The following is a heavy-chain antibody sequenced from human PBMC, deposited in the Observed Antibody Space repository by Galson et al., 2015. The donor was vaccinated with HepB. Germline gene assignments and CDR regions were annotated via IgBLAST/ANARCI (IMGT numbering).Heavy chain of an antibody. J-gene: IGHJ6*02. D-gene: IGHD1-14*01. Sequence: SLRLSCAASGFTFSNYNMNWVRQAPGKGLEWVSYISSSSRTIYYADSVKGRFTISRDNARNSLYLQMNSLRAEDTALYYCARGYYGMDVWGQGTTVTVSS. CDR2: ISSSSRTI. CDR3: ARGYYGMDV. V-gene: IGHV3-48*04. CDR1: GFTFSNYN.